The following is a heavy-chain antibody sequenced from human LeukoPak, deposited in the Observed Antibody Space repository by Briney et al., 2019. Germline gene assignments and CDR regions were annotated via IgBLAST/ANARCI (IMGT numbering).Heavy chain of an antibody. D-gene: IGHD6-19*01. CDR1: VFTFSNYA. Sequence: PGGSLRLSCAASVFTFSNYAMHWVRQAPGKGLEWVAVISYDGSNKYYADSVKGRFTISRDNSKNTLNLQMNSLKPEDTAVYYCARDWEQWLVTYYFEYRGQGILVTVSS. J-gene: IGHJ4*02. CDR2: ISYDGSNK. V-gene: IGHV3-30*04. CDR3: ARDWEQWLVTYYFEY.